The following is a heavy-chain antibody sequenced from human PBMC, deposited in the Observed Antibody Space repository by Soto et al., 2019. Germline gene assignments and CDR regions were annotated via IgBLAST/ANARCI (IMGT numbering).Heavy chain of an antibody. CDR2: IYYSGRT. D-gene: IGHD6-6*01. V-gene: IGHV4-31*03. J-gene: IGHJ5*02. CDR1: GGSISSGGYY. Sequence: PSETLSLTCTVAGGSISSGGYYWSWIRQHPGKGLEWIGYIYYSGRTYYNPSLHCRVSIAVDTTENQFSLKLTSVTAADTSVYYCARGSFSSSSSWFDPWGRGTLVTVSS. CDR3: ARGSFSSSSSWFDP.